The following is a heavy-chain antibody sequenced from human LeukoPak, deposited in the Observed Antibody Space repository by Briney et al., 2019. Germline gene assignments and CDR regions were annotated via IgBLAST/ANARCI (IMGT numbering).Heavy chain of an antibody. CDR2: IIASGDST. Sequence: GGSLGLSCAASGFTFSRYAMSWVRQAPGKGLEWVSAIIASGDSTYFADSVKGRFTISRDNFKSTLYLQMNSLRAEDTAVYYCAKYSSRSGMDVWGQGTTVTVS. CDR3: AKYSSRSGMDV. V-gene: IGHV3-23*01. J-gene: IGHJ6*02. D-gene: IGHD6-13*01. CDR1: GFTFSRYA.